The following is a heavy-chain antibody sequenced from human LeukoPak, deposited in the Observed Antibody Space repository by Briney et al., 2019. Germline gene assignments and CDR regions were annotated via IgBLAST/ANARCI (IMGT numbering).Heavy chain of an antibody. J-gene: IGHJ4*02. D-gene: IGHD2-15*01. CDR2: ISNNGGYT. Sequence: ETLSLTCTVSGGSVSSGSYYWSWIRQPPGKGLEWVSAISNNGGYTYYADSVQGRFTISRDNSKSTLCLQTNSLRAEDTAVYYCAKQLGYCSDGSCYFPYWGQGTLVTVSS. V-gene: IGHV3-23*01. CDR1: GGSVSSGSYY. CDR3: AKQLGYCSDGSCYFPY.